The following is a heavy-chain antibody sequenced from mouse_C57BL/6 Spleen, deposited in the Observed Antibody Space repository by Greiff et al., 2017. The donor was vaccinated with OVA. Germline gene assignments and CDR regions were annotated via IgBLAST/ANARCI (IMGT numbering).Heavy chain of an antibody. CDR3: ARREEGGWYFDV. CDR2: IYWDDDK. J-gene: IGHJ1*03. CDR1: GFSLSTSGMG. Sequence: VMLVESGPGILQSSQTLSLTCSFSGFSLSTSGMGVSWIRQPSGKGLEWLAHIYWDDDKRYNPSLKSRLTISKDTSRNQVFLKITSVDTADTATYYCARREEGGWYFDVWGTGTTVTVSS. V-gene: IGHV8-12*01.